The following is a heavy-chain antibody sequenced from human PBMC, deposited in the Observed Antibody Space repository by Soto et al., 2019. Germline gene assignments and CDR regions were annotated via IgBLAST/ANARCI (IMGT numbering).Heavy chain of an antibody. CDR1: GFTFSSYW. D-gene: IGHD3-22*01. CDR3: ARGTIAGTYYYDSSGYYSGY. J-gene: IGHJ4*02. Sequence: GGSLRLSCAASGFTFSSYWMHWVRQAPGKGLVWVSRINSDGSSTSYADSVKGRFTISRDNAKKTLYLRMNSLRAEDTAVYYCARGTIAGTYYYDSSGYYSGYWGQGTLVSVSS. CDR2: INSDGSST. V-gene: IGHV3-74*01.